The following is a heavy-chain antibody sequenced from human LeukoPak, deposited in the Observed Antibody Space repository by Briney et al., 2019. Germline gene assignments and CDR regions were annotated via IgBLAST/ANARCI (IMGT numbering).Heavy chain of an antibody. Sequence: GGSLRLSCAASGFTFSSYAMSWVRQAPGKGLEWVSAISGSGGSTYYADSVKGRFTISRDNSKNTLYLQMNSLRAEDTAVYYCAKEPGSDYGLEGNWFDPWGQGTLVTVSS. CDR2: ISGSGGST. CDR3: AKEPGSDYGLEGNWFDP. V-gene: IGHV3-23*01. D-gene: IGHD4/OR15-4a*01. CDR1: GFTFSSYA. J-gene: IGHJ5*02.